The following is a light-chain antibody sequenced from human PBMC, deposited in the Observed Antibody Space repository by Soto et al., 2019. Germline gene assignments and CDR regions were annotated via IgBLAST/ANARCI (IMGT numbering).Light chain of an antibody. CDR2: EVS. V-gene: IGLV2-14*01. Sequence: QSVLTQPASVSGSPGQSITISCTGTSSDVGGYNYVSWYQQHPGKAPKLMIYEVSNRPSGVSNRFSGSRSGNTASLTISGLQAEDEADYYCSSYTSSNTLYVFGGGTKLTVL. CDR1: SSDVGGYNY. J-gene: IGLJ3*02. CDR3: SSYTSSNTLYV.